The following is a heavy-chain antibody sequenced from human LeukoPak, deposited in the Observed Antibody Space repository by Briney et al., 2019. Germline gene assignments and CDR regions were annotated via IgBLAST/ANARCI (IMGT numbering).Heavy chain of an antibody. J-gene: IGHJ2*01. Sequence: GGSLRLSCAASGFTFSSYSMNWVRQAPGKGLEWVSSISSSSSYIYYADSVKGRFTISRDNAKNSLYLQMNSLRAEDTAVYYCAREAGTGERWYFDLWGRGTLVTVSS. CDR1: GFTFSSYS. CDR2: ISSSSSYI. CDR3: AREAGTGERWYFDL. D-gene: IGHD7-27*01. V-gene: IGHV3-21*01.